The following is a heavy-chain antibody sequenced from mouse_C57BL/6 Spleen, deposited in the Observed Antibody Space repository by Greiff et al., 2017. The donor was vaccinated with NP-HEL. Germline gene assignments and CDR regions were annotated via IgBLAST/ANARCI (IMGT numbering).Heavy chain of an antibody. Sequence: EVQGVEPGGDLVKPGGSLKLSCAASGFTFSSYGMSWVRQTPDKSLEWVATISSCGSYTYYPDSVKGRSTFSRDNAKNTLYLQMSSLKSEDTAMDYCERQGYETEVYALDDWGQGTSVTVAS. CDR1: GFTFSSYG. V-gene: IGHV5-6*01. CDR2: ISSCGSYT. CDR3: ERQGYETEVYALDD. D-gene: IGHD2-3*01. J-gene: IGHJ4*01.